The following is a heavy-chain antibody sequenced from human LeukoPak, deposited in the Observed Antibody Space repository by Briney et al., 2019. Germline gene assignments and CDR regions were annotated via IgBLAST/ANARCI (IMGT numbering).Heavy chain of an antibody. D-gene: IGHD3-16*01. CDR1: GGSFSGYY. V-gene: IGHV4-34*01. CDR2: INHSGST. J-gene: IGHJ3*01. CDR3: AHFRGGAFDF. Sequence: PETLSLTCAVYGGSFSGYYWSWIRQPPGKGLEWIGEINHSGSTNYNPSLKSRVTISVDTSKNQFSLKLTSVTAADTAVYYCAHFRGGAFDFWGQGTMVTVSS.